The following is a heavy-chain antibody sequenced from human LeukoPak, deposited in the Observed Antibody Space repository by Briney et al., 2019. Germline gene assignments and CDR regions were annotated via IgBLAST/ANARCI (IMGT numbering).Heavy chain of an antibody. Sequence: GGSLRLSCAASGFTFSSYAMSWVRQAPGKGLEWVSAISGSGGSTYYADSVKGRFTISRDNSKNTPYLQMNSLRAEDTAVYYCAKDSEWLRYLDYWGQGTLVTVSS. V-gene: IGHV3-23*01. D-gene: IGHD5-12*01. CDR1: GFTFSSYA. J-gene: IGHJ4*02. CDR3: AKDSEWLRYLDY. CDR2: ISGSGGST.